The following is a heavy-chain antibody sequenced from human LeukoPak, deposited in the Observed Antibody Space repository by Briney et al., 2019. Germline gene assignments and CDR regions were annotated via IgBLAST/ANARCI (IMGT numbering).Heavy chain of an antibody. D-gene: IGHD6-13*01. CDR1: GLTVSSNY. V-gene: IGHV3-66*01. Sequence: GGSLRLSCAASGLTVSSNYMSWVRQAPGKGLEWVSVIYSGGSTYYADSVKGRFTISRDNSKNTLYLQMNSLRAEDTAVYYCAVSGYSSSWYGKLDDWGQGTLVTVSS. CDR3: AVSGYSSSWYGKLDD. CDR2: IYSGGST. J-gene: IGHJ4*02.